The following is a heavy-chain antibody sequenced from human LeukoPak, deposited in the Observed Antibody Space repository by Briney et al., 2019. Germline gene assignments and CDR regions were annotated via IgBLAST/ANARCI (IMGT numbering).Heavy chain of an antibody. Sequence: GGSLRLSCAASGFNFSIYSMNWVRQAPGKGLEWVSYITRSSTTIYYADSVKGRFTISRDNSKNTLYLQMNSLRAEDTAVYYCARVSYYDILTGACGPSDYWGQGILVTVSS. CDR1: GFNFSIYS. V-gene: IGHV3-48*01. D-gene: IGHD3-9*01. CDR3: ARVSYYDILTGACGPSDY. J-gene: IGHJ4*02. CDR2: ITRSSTTI.